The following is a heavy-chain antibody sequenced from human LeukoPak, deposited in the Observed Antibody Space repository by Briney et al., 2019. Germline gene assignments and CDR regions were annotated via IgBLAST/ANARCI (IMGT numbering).Heavy chain of an antibody. CDR1: GGSISSYY. CDR2: IYTSGST. J-gene: IGHJ4*02. V-gene: IGHV4-4*07. D-gene: IGHD3-3*01. CDR3: ARGDRSYDFWSGYYTSGLNYYFDY. Sequence: SETLSPTCTVSGGSISSYYWSWIRQPAGKGLEWIGRIYTSGSTNYNPSLKSRVTMSVDTSKNQFSLKLSSVTAADTAVYYCARGDRSYDFWSGYYTSGLNYYFDYWGQGTLVTVSS.